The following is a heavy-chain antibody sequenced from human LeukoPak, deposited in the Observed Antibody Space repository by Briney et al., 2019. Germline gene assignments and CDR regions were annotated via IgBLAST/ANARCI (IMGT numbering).Heavy chain of an antibody. Sequence: PSETLSLTCTVSGDSISSVNYYWGWIRQPPEKGLEWIGTIYYSGSTYYNPSLKSRATISVYTSSNQFSLKLTSVTAADTAVYYCARDSRYDSSGHAAWGQGSLVTVSS. CDR1: GDSISSVNYY. CDR3: ARDSRYDSSGHAA. CDR2: IYYSGST. D-gene: IGHD3-22*01. J-gene: IGHJ5*02. V-gene: IGHV4-39*07.